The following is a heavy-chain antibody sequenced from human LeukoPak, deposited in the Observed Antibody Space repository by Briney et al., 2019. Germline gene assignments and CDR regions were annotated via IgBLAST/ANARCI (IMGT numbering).Heavy chain of an antibody. CDR3: AKGLLSGSGSYGDY. J-gene: IGHJ4*02. D-gene: IGHD3-10*01. Sequence: GGSLTLSCAASGFTVRSYAMSWVRQPPGKGLEWVSVISGSGGRTYYADSVKRQFAISRDNSKNTLHLQRNSLRAEDMATYYCAKGLLSGSGSYGDYWGPGTLVTVSS. V-gene: IGHV3-23*01. CDR2: ISGSGGRT. CDR1: GFTVRSYA.